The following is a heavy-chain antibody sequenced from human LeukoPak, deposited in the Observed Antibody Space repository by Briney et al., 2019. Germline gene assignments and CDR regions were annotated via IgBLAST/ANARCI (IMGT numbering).Heavy chain of an antibody. V-gene: IGHV4-30-2*01. CDR2: IYHSGST. D-gene: IGHD3-22*01. Sequence: SETLSLTCAVSGGSISSGGYSWSWIRQPPGTGLEWTGYIYHSGSTYYNPSLKSRVTISVDRSKNQFSLKLSSVTAADTAVYYCAREGYYDSSGYRMVGAFDIWGQGTMVTVSS. J-gene: IGHJ3*02. CDR3: AREGYYDSSGYRMVGAFDI. CDR1: GGSISSGGYS.